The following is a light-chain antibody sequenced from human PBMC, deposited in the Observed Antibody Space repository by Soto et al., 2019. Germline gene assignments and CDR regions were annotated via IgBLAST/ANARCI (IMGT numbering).Light chain of an antibody. J-gene: IGKJ1*01. Sequence: DIQMTQSPSSLSASVGDRVTITFRASQSIGTYLHWYQQKPWKAPKLLIYAASSLHPGVPSRFSGSGSGTDFTLTISSLQPEDFAAYYCQQSYRTPRTFGQGTKVDIK. V-gene: IGKV1-39*01. CDR3: QQSYRTPRT. CDR2: AAS. CDR1: QSIGTY.